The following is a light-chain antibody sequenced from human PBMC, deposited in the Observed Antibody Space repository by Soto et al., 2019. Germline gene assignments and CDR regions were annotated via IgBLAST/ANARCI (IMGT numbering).Light chain of an antibody. V-gene: IGKV3-15*01. Sequence: EIVMTQSPATLSVSPGEIATLSCRASQSVSSNLAWYQQKPGQAPRLLIYGASTRATGIPARFSGSGSGTDFSLTIRRLEPDDFAVYYCHQYGSSPRTFGQGTKVDIK. CDR2: GAS. CDR1: QSVSSN. J-gene: IGKJ1*01. CDR3: HQYGSSPRT.